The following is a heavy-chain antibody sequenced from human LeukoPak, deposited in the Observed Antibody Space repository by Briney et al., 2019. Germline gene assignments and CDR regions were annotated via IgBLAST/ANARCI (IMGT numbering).Heavy chain of an antibody. D-gene: IGHD3-10*01. V-gene: IGHV4-31*03. Sequence: SETPSLTCTVSGGSISSGGYYWSWIRQHPGKGLEWIGYIYYSGSTYYNPSLKSRVTISVDTSKNQFSLKLSSVTAADTAVYYCARTLLGDGAFDIWGQGTMVTVSS. CDR3: ARTLLGDGAFDI. CDR1: GGSISSGGYY. J-gene: IGHJ3*02. CDR2: IYYSGST.